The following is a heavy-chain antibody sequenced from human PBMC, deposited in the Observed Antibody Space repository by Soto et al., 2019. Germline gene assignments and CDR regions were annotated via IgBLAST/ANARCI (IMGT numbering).Heavy chain of an antibody. CDR1: GFTFSDHH. D-gene: IGHD2-2*01. V-gene: IGHV3-72*01. J-gene: IGHJ4*02. Sequence: EVQLVESGGGLVQPGGSLRLSCAASGASGFTFSDHHMDWVRQAPGKGLEWVGRARNKVNSYTTAYAASVKGRFTISRDNAKNSLYLQMNSLRAEDTAVYYCASSIEFYFDYWGQGALVTVSS. CDR2: ARNKVNSYTT. CDR3: ASSIEFYFDY.